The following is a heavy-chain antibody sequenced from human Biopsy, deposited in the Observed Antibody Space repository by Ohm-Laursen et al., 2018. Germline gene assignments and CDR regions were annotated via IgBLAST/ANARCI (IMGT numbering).Heavy chain of an antibody. J-gene: IGHJ4*02. D-gene: IGHD3-10*01. CDR3: ARHSFGSGRDF. Sequence: GTLSLTCTVSGGSISNNNYYWGWIRQPLGKGLEWLGSIYHTGSTDYNPSPKSRVTISVNTSNNQFSLKLSSLTAADTAVYYCARHSFGSGRDFWGQGTLVTVSS. CDR2: IYHTGST. V-gene: IGHV4-39*01. CDR1: GGSISNNNYY.